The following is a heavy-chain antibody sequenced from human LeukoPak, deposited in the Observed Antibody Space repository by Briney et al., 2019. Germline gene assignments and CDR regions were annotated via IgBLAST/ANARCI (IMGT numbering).Heavy chain of an antibody. CDR1: GFTFSSYW. V-gene: IGHV3-7*01. D-gene: IGHD3-10*01. CDR2: IKQDGSEK. Sequence: GGSLRLSCAASGFTFSSYWLSWVRQAPGKGLEWVANIKQDGSEKYYVDSVKGRFTISRDNAKNSLYLQMNSLRAEDTALYFCARVLISSGSYDYWGQGTLVTVSS. CDR3: ARVLISSGSYDY. J-gene: IGHJ4*02.